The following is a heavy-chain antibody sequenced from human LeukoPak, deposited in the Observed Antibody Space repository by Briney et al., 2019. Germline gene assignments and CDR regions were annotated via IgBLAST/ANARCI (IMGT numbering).Heavy chain of an antibody. CDR2: IFYSGST. V-gene: IGHV4-59*08. CDR3: ARILDCSSSSCSYGMDV. CDR1: GGSMSSYY. J-gene: IGHJ6*02. Sequence: SETLSLTCAVSGGSMSSYYWSWIQQPPGKGLEWIGYIFYSGSTNYNPSLKSRVTISVDTSKNQFSLKLSSVTAADTAVYYCARILDCSSSSCSYGMDVWGQGTTVTVPS. D-gene: IGHD2-15*01.